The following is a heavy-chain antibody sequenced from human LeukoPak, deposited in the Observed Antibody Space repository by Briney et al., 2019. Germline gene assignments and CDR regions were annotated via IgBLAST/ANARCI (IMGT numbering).Heavy chain of an antibody. CDR2: ISSSSSYI. CDR1: GFTFSSYN. J-gene: IGHJ6*02. D-gene: IGHD5-24*01. CDR3: ARERRDGYNARYYYYGMDV. Sequence: GGTLRLSCAASGFTFSSYNMSWVRQAPGKGLEWVLSISSSSSYIYYADSVKGRFTISRDNAKNSLYLKMNSLRAEDTAVYYCARERRDGYNARYYYYGMDVWGQGTTVTV. V-gene: IGHV3-21*01.